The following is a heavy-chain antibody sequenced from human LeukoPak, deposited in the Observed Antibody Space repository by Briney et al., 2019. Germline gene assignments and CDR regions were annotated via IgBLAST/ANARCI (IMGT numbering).Heavy chain of an antibody. V-gene: IGHV4-31*03. CDR1: GGSISSGDYY. D-gene: IGHD3-3*01. J-gene: IGHJ2*01. CDR3: ARAILTPSGYVWHFDL. Sequence: SETLSLTCTASGGSISSGDYYWSWIRQHPGKGLEWIGYIYYSGSAYYNPSLRSRATISVHTYKRQFSLKLSSVTAADTAVYYCARAILTPSGYVWHFDLWGRGTLVTVSS. CDR2: IYYSGSA.